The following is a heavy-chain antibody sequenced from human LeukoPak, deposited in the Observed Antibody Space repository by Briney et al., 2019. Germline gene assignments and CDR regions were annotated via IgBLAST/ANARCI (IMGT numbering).Heavy chain of an antibody. CDR1: GYSFTSYW. CDR3: ARVVVAAFYYFDY. J-gene: IGHJ4*02. V-gene: IGHV5-51*01. CDR2: IYPGDSDT. Sequence: GESLKISCKGSGYSFTSYWIGWVRQMPGKGLEWMGIIYPGDSDTRYSPSFQGQITISADKSISTAYLQWSSLKASDTAMYYCARVVVAAFYYFDYWGQGTLVTVSS. D-gene: IGHD2-15*01.